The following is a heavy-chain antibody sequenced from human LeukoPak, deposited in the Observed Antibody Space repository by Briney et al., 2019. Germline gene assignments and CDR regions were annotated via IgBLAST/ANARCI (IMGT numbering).Heavy chain of an antibody. CDR3: ARILKGSGPEYYYYGMDV. Sequence: SGGSLRLSCAASGLTVSSNYMSWVRQAPGKGLEWVSVIYSGGNTYHADSVKGRFTISRDNSKNTLYLQMNSLRAEDTAVYYCARILKGSGPEYYYYGMDVWGQGTTVTVSS. V-gene: IGHV3-53*01. CDR2: IYSGGNT. D-gene: IGHD3-10*01. CDR1: GLTVSSNY. J-gene: IGHJ6*02.